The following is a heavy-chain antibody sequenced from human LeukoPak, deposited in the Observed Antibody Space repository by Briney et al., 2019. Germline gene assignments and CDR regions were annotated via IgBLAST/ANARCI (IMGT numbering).Heavy chain of an antibody. CDR1: GFTFSSYG. CDR3: ARETLGYCSGGSCYKDPFDY. Sequence: GGSLRLSRAASGFTFSSYGMHWVRQAPGKGLEWVAVIWYDGSNKYYADSVKGRFTISRDNSKNTLYLQMNSLRAEDTAVYYCARETLGYCSGGSCYKDPFDYWGQGTLVTVSS. V-gene: IGHV3-33*08. CDR2: IWYDGSNK. D-gene: IGHD2-15*01. J-gene: IGHJ4*02.